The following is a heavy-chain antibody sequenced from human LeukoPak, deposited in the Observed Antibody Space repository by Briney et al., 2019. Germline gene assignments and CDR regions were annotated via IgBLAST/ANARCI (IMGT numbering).Heavy chain of an antibody. J-gene: IGHJ4*02. Sequence: ASVKVSCKASGYTFTSYGISWVRQAPGQGLEWMGWISAYNGNTNYAQKLQGRATMTTDTSTSTAYMELRSLRSDDTAVYYCARVPIFGVVNHYFDYWGQGTLVTVSS. CDR2: ISAYNGNT. V-gene: IGHV1-18*01. D-gene: IGHD3-3*01. CDR1: GYTFTSYG. CDR3: ARVPIFGVVNHYFDY.